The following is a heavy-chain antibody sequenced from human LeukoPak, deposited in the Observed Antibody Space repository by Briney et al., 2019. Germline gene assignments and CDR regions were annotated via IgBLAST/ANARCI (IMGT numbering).Heavy chain of an antibody. CDR3: ARLDSSGYYYDY. V-gene: IGHV1-46*01. Sequence: ASVKVSCKASGYTFTGYYLYWVRQAPGQGLEWMGIINPLGGSTNYVQKLQGRVTMTTDTSTSTGYMELRSLRSDDTAVYYCARLDSSGYYYDYWGQGTLVTVSS. CDR1: GYTFTGYY. J-gene: IGHJ4*02. D-gene: IGHD3-22*01. CDR2: INPLGGST.